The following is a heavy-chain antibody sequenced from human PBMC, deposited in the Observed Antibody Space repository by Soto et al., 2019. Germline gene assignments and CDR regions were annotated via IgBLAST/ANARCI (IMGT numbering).Heavy chain of an antibody. J-gene: IGHJ5*02. D-gene: IGHD1-26*01. V-gene: IGHV3-30-3*01. CDR3: STATTLGWFDP. CDR2: ISYDGSSK. CDR1: GFTFSGHA. Sequence: GGSLRLSCAASGFTFSGHAMHWVRQAPGKGLEWVAVISYDGSSKSYADSVKGRFTISRDNSKNTLYLQMNSLTTDDTAVYYCSTATTLGWFDPWGQGTLVTVSS.